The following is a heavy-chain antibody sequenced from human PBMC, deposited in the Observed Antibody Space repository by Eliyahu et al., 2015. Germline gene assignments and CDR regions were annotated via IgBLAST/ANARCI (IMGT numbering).Heavy chain of an antibody. CDR1: GXTFSSXA. D-gene: IGHD3-9*01. CDR3: ARDMIRYFGSAPNWFDP. V-gene: IGHV1-69*04. J-gene: IGHJ5*02. Sequence: QVQLVQSGAEVKKPGSSVKVSCKASGXTFSSXAISWVRQAPGQGLEWMGRIIPILGIANYAQKFQGRVTITADKSTSTAYMELSSLRSEDTAVYYCARDMIRYFGSAPNWFDPWGQGTLVTVSS. CDR2: IIPILGIA.